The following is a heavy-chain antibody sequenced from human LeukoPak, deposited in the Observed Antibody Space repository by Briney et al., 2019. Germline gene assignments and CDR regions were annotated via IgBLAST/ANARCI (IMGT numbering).Heavy chain of an antibody. CDR1: GYTFTGYY. Sequence: GASVKVSCKASGYTFTGYYMHWVRQAPGQGLEWMGWINPNSGGTNYAQKFQGRVTMTRDTSISTAYMELSRLRSDDTAVYYCARDGIHDYVWGSYRFRNWFDPWGQGTLVTVSS. V-gene: IGHV1-2*02. D-gene: IGHD3-16*02. CDR2: INPNSGGT. CDR3: ARDGIHDYVWGSYRFRNWFDP. J-gene: IGHJ5*02.